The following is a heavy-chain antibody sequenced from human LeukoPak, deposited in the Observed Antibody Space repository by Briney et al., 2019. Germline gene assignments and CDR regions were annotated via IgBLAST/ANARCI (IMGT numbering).Heavy chain of an antibody. J-gene: IGHJ4*02. CDR1: GFTFRNYG. CDR2: ATIDERSV. D-gene: IGHD6-13*01. Sequence: PGGSLRLSCAASGFTFRNYGMHWIRQAPGKGLEWVGVATIDERSVFCADSVKGRFTISRDNSKNTLYLQMNSLRAEDTAVYHCAKTRPLDSSSWSHGDYWGQGTLVTVSS. V-gene: IGHV3-30*18. CDR3: AKTRPLDSSSWSHGDY.